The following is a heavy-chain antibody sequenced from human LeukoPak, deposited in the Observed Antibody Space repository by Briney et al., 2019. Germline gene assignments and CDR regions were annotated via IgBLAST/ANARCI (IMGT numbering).Heavy chain of an antibody. CDR3: AKASWGGATTTYFDY. CDR2: ISSSSSYI. V-gene: IGHV3-21*04. CDR1: GFTFSSYS. D-gene: IGHD1-26*01. J-gene: IGHJ4*02. Sequence: PGGSLRLSCAASGFTFSSYSMNWVRQAPGKGLEWVSSISSSSSYIYYADSVKGRFTISRDNAKNSLYLQMNSLRGEDTAIYYCAKASWGGATTTYFDYWGQGTLVTVSS.